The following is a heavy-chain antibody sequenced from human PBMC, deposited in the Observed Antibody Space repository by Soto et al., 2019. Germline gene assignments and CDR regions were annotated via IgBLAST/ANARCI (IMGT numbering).Heavy chain of an antibody. V-gene: IGHV1-69*02. Sequence: QVQLVQSGAEVKKPGSSVKVSCKASGATFSRYTMSWVRQAPGQGLEWMGRIIPILDIPNYAQNFQGRVTITADKSTSTAYMELSSLRSDDTAVYYCASHFTGVLVLGASPPGGDNYGWDVWGQGTTVTVSS. D-gene: IGHD2-15*01. CDR1: GATFSRYT. CDR2: IIPILDIP. CDR3: ASHFTGVLVLGASPPGGDNYGWDV. J-gene: IGHJ6*02.